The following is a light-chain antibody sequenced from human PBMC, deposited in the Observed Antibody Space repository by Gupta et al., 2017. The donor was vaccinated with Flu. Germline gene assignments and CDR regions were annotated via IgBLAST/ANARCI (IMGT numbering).Light chain of an antibody. Sequence: CSGSHLEDRFVCWFQQRPGQSPLLVIYHDTRRPSGIPERFSASRSGGTSTLTTTGAQPIDEAVYYCQAWDDFTPVFGSGTQVTVL. V-gene: IGLV3-1*01. CDR1: HLEDRF. J-gene: IGLJ1*01. CDR2: HDT. CDR3: QAWDDFTPV.